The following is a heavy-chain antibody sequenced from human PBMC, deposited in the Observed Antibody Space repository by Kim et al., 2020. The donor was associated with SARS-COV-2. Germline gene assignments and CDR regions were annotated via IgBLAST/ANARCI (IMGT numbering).Heavy chain of an antibody. J-gene: IGHJ3*01. CDR2: IKQDGSEK. D-gene: IGHD3-10*01. CDR3: ARDIVGMKSSAFDV. Sequence: GGSLRLSCAASGFSSSRYWMSWVRQAAGKGLEWVGNIKQDGSEKYYVDSVKGRFTISRDNAENSLYLQMNSLRAEDTAVYYCARDIVGMKSSAFDVWGQGTMVTVSS. V-gene: IGHV3-7*03. CDR1: GFSSSRYW.